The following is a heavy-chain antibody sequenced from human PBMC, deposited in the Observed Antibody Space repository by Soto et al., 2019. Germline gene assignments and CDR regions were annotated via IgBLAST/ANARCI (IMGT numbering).Heavy chain of an antibody. J-gene: IGHJ4*02. D-gene: IGHD5-18*01. CDR2: IIPIFGTA. CDR3: ARVDPAMGDFDY. CDR1: GGTFSSYA. V-gene: IGHV1-69*12. Sequence: QVQLVQSGAEVKKPGSSVKVSCKASGGTFSSYAISWVRQAPGQGLEWMGGIIPIFGTANYAQKFQGRVXIXAXEATSTADMELSSLRSEDTAVYYCARVDPAMGDFDYWGQGTLVTVSS.